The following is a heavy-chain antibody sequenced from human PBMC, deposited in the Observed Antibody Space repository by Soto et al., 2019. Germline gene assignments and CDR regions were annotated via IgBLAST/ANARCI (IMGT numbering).Heavy chain of an antibody. CDR3: ACPHGRSAFYSLHS. V-gene: IGHV4-39*01. D-gene: IGHD2-15*01. Sequence: PSETLSLTCSVSGGSLSSYDYFCGWIRQPPGKGLEWIGSVYHGGNTYYNPSLKSRVTMSVDTSKMQFSLRLDSVTAADTAMYFCACPHGRSAFYSLHSWGPGTLVTVSS. J-gene: IGHJ5*02. CDR1: GGSLSSYDYF. CDR2: VYHGGNT.